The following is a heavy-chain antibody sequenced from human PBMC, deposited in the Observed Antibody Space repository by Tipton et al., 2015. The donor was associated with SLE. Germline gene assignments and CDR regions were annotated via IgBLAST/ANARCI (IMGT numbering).Heavy chain of an antibody. CDR1: GFTFGDYA. Sequence: LRLSCTASGFTFGDYARSWIRQPPGKGLEWIGEINHSGSTNYNPSLKSRVTISVDTSKNQFSLKLSSVTAADTAVYYCAGYSSSPVLDYWGQGTLVTVSS. D-gene: IGHD6-6*01. CDR2: INHSGST. V-gene: IGHV4-34*08. CDR3: AGYSSSPVLDY. J-gene: IGHJ4*02.